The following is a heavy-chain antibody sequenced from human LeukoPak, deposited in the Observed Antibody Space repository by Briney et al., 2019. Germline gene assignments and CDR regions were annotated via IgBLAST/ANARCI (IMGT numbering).Heavy chain of an antibody. Sequence: SETLSLTCAVYGGSFSGHYWTWIRQPPGKGLEWIGEINHSGSTNYNPSLKSRVTISVDTSKNQFSLKVSSVTAADTAVYYCARIKDPGGYYYYYYMDIWGKGNTVTVSS. V-gene: IGHV4-34*01. CDR2: INHSGST. D-gene: IGHD3-16*01. CDR3: ARIKDPGGYYYYYYMDI. CDR1: GGSFSGHY. J-gene: IGHJ6*03.